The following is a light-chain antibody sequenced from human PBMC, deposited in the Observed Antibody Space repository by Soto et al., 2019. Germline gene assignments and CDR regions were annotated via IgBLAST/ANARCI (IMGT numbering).Light chain of an antibody. CDR3: QQYNNWPSLT. V-gene: IGKV3-15*01. Sequence: EIVMTQSPATLSVSPGERATLSCRASQSVSSNLVWYQQKPGQAPRLLIYAASTRATGIPARFSGSGSGTEFALTLSRIQSEDFEVYYCQQYNNWPSLTFGGGTKVEIK. CDR1: QSVSSN. J-gene: IGKJ4*01. CDR2: AAS.